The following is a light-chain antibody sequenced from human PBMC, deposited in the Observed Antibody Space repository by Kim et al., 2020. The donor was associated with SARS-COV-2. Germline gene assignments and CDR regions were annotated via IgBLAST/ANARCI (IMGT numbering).Light chain of an antibody. CDR2: DAS. V-gene: IGKV3-11*01. CDR1: QSVSSY. Sequence: LSAGERATLSCRASQSVSSYLAWYQQKPAQAPRLLIYDASKRATGIPARFSGSGSGTDFTLTISSLEPEDFAVYYCQQRSDWPLTFGGGTKVDIK. CDR3: QQRSDWPLT. J-gene: IGKJ4*01.